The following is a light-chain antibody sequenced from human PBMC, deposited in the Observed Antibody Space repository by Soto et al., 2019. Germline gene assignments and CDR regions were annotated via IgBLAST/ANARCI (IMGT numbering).Light chain of an antibody. CDR3: AAWDESLNGVL. CDR2: RDS. V-gene: IGLV1-44*01. J-gene: IGLJ2*01. Sequence: QLVLTQPPSASGTPGQRVTISCSGSGSKIGSYTVTWYQHLPGAAPRVLIYRDSERPSGVPDRISGSKSGTSASLTLSGLQSEDEADYYCAAWDESLNGVLFGGGTKLTVL. CDR1: GSKIGSYT.